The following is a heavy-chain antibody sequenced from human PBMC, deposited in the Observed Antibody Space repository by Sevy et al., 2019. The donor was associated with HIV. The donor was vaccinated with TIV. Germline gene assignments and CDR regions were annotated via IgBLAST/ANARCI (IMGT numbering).Heavy chain of an antibody. CDR3: ARDGGCSSTSCLLYFDY. J-gene: IGHJ4*02. CDR2: ITGSSNYI. D-gene: IGHD2-2*01. CDR1: GFTFSNYN. V-gene: IGHV3-21*01. Sequence: GGSLRLSCAASGFTFSNYNMNWVRQAPGKGLEWVSSITGSSNYIYYADSLKGRFTASRDNAKNSLYLQMNSLRAEDTAVYYCARDGGCSSTSCLLYFDYWGQGTPVTVSS.